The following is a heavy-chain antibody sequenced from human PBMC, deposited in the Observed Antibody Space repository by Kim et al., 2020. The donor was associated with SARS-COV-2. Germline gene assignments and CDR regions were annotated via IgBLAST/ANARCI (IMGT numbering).Heavy chain of an antibody. CDR3: ARELRRLGYYFDY. V-gene: IGHV1-3*01. J-gene: IGHJ4*02. D-gene: IGHD2-2*03. Sequence: KVSEKFQGRVTRTGDTSTSTAYVEVSSLRSEDTAVYFCARELRRLGYYFDYWGQGTLVTVSS.